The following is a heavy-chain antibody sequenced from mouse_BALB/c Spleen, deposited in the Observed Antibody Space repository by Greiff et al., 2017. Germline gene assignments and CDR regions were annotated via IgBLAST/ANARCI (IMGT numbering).Heavy chain of an antibody. CDR1: GFTFSSFG. V-gene: IGHV5-17*02. CDR3: ASWYAWFAY. Sequence: EVQGVESGGGLVQPGGSRKLSCAASGFTFSSFGMHWVRQAPEKGLEWVADISSGSSTIYYADTVKGRFTISRDNPKNTLFLQMTSLRFEDTAMYYCASWYAWFAYWGQGTLVTVSA. CDR2: ISSGSSTI. D-gene: IGHD1-1*02. J-gene: IGHJ3*01.